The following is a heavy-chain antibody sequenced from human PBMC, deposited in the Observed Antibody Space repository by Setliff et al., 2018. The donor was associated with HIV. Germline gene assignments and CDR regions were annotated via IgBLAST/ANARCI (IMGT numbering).Heavy chain of an antibody. CDR3: AAVPWGHSSLIIDH. V-gene: IGHV3-48*01. CDR1: GFTFSSYS. CDR2: ISSTSSTI. J-gene: IGHJ4*02. Sequence: GSLRLSCAASGFTFSSYSMNWVRQAPGKGLEWVSYISSTSSTIYYANSVKGRFTISRDAAKNSLYLQMHSLRVEDTAVYYCAAVPWGHSSLIIDHWGQGTPVTVSS. D-gene: IGHD3-16*01.